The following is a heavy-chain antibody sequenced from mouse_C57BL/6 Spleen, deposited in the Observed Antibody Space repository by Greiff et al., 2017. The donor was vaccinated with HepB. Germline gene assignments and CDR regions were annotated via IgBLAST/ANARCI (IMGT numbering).Heavy chain of an antibody. V-gene: IGHV1-64*01. J-gene: IGHJ2*01. CDR3: ERGYVRGCFDY. Sequence: QVQLQQSGAELVKPGASVKLSCKASGYTFTSYWMHWVKQRPGQGLEWIGMIHPNSGSTNYNEKFKSKATLTVDKSSSTAYMQHSSLTSEDSAVYYCERGYVRGCFDYWGQGTTLTVSS. CDR2: IHPNSGST. D-gene: IGHD1-2*01. CDR1: GYTFTSYW.